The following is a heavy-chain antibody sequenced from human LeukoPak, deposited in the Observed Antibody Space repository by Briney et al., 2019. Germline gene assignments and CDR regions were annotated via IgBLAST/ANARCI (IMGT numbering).Heavy chain of an antibody. Sequence: GESLKIFCKGSGYSFTSYWIGWVRQMPGKRLEWMGILYPGDSDTRYSPSFQGQVTISADKSISTSYLQWSSLKASDTAMYYCARSRYSSGWYTPPFDYWGQGTLVTVSS. D-gene: IGHD6-19*01. J-gene: IGHJ4*02. V-gene: IGHV5-51*01. CDR2: LYPGDSDT. CDR1: GYSFTSYW. CDR3: ARSRYSSGWYTPPFDY.